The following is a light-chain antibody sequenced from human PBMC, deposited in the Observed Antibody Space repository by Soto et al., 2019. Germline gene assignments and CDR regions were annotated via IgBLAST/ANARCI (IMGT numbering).Light chain of an antibody. Sequence: DIQMTQSPSSVSASLGDRVTITCRASLDIRSYLAWYQRKPGRAPKLLIYAASTLQSGVPSRFSGSGSGTEFTLTISSLQPEDFASYYCQQLDRYPFTFGGGTKVDIK. CDR3: QQLDRYPFT. CDR1: LDIRSY. CDR2: AAS. V-gene: IGKV1-9*01. J-gene: IGKJ4*01.